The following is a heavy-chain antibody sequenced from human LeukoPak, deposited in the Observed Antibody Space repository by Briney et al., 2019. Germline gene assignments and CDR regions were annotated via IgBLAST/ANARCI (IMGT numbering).Heavy chain of an antibody. V-gene: IGHV4-61*05. J-gene: IGHJ6*03. D-gene: IGHD2-2*01. Sequence: SETLSLTCTVSGGSISSSSYYWGWIRQPPGKGLEWIGYIYYSGSTNYNPSLKSRVTISVDTSKNQFSLKLSSVTAADTAVYYCARVPLDEYKLLSGPHGDYYMDVWGKGTTVTVSS. CDR3: ARVPLDEYKLLSGPHGDYYMDV. CDR1: GGSISSSSYY. CDR2: IYYSGST.